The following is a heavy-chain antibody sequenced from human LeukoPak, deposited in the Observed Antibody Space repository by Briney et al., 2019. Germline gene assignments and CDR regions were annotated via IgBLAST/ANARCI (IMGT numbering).Heavy chain of an antibody. V-gene: IGHV4-38-2*02. CDR3: ARLGDNLLWFGEPTLALSFDY. CDR1: GYSISSGYY. J-gene: IGHJ4*02. CDR2: IYHSGST. Sequence: SETLSLTCTVSGYSISSGYYWGWIRQPPGKGLEWMGSIYHSGSTYYNPSLKSRVTISVDTSKNQFSLKLSSVTAADTAVYYCARLGDNLLWFGEPTLALSFDYWGQGTLVTVSS. D-gene: IGHD3-10*01.